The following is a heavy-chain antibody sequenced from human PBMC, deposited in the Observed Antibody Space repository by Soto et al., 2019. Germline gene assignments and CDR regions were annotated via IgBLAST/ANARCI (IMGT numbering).Heavy chain of an antibody. CDR2: ISYDGSNK. J-gene: IGHJ6*03. Sequence: GGSLRLSCAASGFTFSSYGMHWVRQAPGKGLEWVAVISYDGSNKYYADSVKGRFTISRDNSKNTLYLQMNSLRAEDTAVYYCAKIKPRGTGYPVSPYYYYYMDVWGKGTTVTVSS. D-gene: IGHD3-9*01. CDR1: GFTFSSYG. V-gene: IGHV3-30*18. CDR3: AKIKPRGTGYPVSPYYYYYMDV.